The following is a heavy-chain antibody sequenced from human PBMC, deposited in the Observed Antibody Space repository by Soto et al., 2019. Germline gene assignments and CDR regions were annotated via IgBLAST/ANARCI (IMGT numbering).Heavy chain of an antibody. D-gene: IGHD2-2*01. V-gene: IGHV3-30-3*01. CDR1: GFTFSSYA. Sequence: GGSLRLSCAASGFTFSSYAMHWVRQAPGKGLEWVAVISYDGSNKYYADSVKGRFTISRDNSKNTLYLQMNSLRAEDTAVYYCAGGRLARVPAAIHYWGQGTLVTVSS. CDR3: AGGRLARVPAAIHY. J-gene: IGHJ4*02. CDR2: ISYDGSNK.